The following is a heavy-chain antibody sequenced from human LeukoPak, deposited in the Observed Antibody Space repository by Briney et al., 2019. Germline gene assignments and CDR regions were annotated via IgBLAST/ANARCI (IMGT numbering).Heavy chain of an antibody. CDR1: GFTFSSAW. J-gene: IGHJ3*02. CDR2: IKTKTDGGTT. V-gene: IGHV3-15*01. Sequence: AGGSLRLSCAASGFTFSSAWMNWVRQAPGKGLEWVGRIKTKTDGGTTEYAAPVKGRSTISRDDSKNTLYLQMNSLKTEDTAMYYCTTNDAFDIWGQGTMVTVSS. CDR3: TTNDAFDI.